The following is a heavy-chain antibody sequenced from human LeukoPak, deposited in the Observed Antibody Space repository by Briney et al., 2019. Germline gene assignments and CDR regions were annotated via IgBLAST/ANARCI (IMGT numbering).Heavy chain of an antibody. D-gene: IGHD4-23*01. J-gene: IGHJ4*02. CDR2: INHSGST. CDR3: ARGHGGNSDYFDY. V-gene: IGHV4-34*01. CDR1: GGSFSGYY. Sequence: SETLSLTCAVYGGSFSGYYWSWIRQPPGKGLEWIGEINHSGSTNYNPSLKSRVTISVDTSKNQFSLKLSSVTAADTAVYYCARGHGGNSDYFDYWGQGTLVTVSS.